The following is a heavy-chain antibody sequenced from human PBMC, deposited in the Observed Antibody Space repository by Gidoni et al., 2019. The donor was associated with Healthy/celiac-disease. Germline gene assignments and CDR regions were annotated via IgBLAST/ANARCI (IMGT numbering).Heavy chain of an antibody. Sequence: QVQLVESGGGVVQPGRSLRLSCAASGFTFSSYAMHWVRQAPGKGLEWVAVISYDGSNKYYADSVKGRFTISRDNSKNTLYLQMNSLRAEDTAVYYCARGLVPAATHFDYWGQGTLVTVSS. V-gene: IGHV3-30*04. J-gene: IGHJ4*02. D-gene: IGHD2-2*01. CDR3: ARGLVPAATHFDY. CDR1: GFTFSSYA. CDR2: ISYDGSNK.